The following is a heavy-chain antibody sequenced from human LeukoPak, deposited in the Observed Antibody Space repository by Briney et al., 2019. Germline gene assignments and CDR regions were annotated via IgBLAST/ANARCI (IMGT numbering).Heavy chain of an antibody. D-gene: IGHD6-13*01. J-gene: IGHJ4*02. V-gene: IGHV3-9*01. CDR1: GFTLDDYV. CDR2: ISWNSVSI. Sequence: GGSLRLSCAASGFTLDDYVMHWVRQAPGKGLEWVSGISWNSVSIGYADSVKGRFTISRDNSKNTLYLQMNSLRAEDTAVYYCAKDRESSTSWYEYFDSWGQGTLVTVSS. CDR3: AKDRESSTSWYEYFDS.